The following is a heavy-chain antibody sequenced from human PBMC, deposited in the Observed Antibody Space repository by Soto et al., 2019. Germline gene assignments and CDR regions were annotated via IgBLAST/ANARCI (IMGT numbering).Heavy chain of an antibody. CDR1: GGSISTYC. CDR3: SLHKGTVTVYCVGYYCEFYY. CDR2: IFYSGST. D-gene: IGHD5-12*01. J-gene: IGHJ4*02. V-gene: IGHV4-59*08. Sequence: PSENLSPTCTVSGGSISTYCCWLRQPPGQGLEWLGYIFYSGSTNYNPSLKSRVTISVDTSKNQFSLKLHSVTAADTAVYYFSLHKGTVTVYCVGYYCEFYYWGQGMLVNVSS.